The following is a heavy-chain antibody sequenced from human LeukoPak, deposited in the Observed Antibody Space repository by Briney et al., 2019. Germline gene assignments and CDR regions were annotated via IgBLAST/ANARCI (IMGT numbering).Heavy chain of an antibody. CDR1: GFTFSSYG. V-gene: IGHV3-33*06. Sequence: GRSLRLSCAASGFTFSSYGMHWVRQAPGKGLEWVAVIWYDGSNKYYADSERGRFTISRDNSKDTLYQQMNSLRDEDTAVYYCAKDVSQAAGADYWGQGTLVTVSS. D-gene: IGHD6-13*01. CDR2: IWYDGSNK. J-gene: IGHJ4*02. CDR3: AKDVSQAAGADY.